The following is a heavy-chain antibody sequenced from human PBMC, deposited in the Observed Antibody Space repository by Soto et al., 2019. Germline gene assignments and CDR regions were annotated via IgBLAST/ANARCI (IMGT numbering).Heavy chain of an antibody. J-gene: IGHJ4*02. CDR1: GGSISSYY. Sequence: SETLSLTCTVSGGSISSYYWSWIRQPPGKGLEWIGYIYYSGGTNYNPSLKSRVTISVDTSKNQFSLKLSSVTAADTAVYYCARLPSLADFDYWGQGTLVTVSS. CDR2: IYYSGGT. V-gene: IGHV4-59*01. CDR3: ARLPSLADFDY.